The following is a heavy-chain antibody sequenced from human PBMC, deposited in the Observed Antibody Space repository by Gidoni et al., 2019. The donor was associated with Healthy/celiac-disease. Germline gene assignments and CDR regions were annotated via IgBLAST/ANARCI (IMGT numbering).Heavy chain of an antibody. CDR1: GFTFSSYG. Sequence: QVQLVESGGGVVQPGRSLRLSLAASGFTFSSYGMPWVRQAPGKGLEWVAVIWYDGSNKYYADSVKGRFTISRDNSKNTLYLQMNSLRAEDTAVYYCARDEQWLVRGLVDYWGQGTLVTVSS. CDR3: ARDEQWLVRGLVDY. D-gene: IGHD6-19*01. J-gene: IGHJ4*02. CDR2: IWYDGSNK. V-gene: IGHV3-33*01.